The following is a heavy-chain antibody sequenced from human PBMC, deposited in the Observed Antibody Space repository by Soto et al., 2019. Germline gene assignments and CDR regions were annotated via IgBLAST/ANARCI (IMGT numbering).Heavy chain of an antibody. D-gene: IGHD1-26*01. Sequence: EVQLVESGGGLVKPGGSLRLSCAASGFTFSSYSMNWVRQAPGKGLEWVSSISSSSSYIYYADSVKGRFTISRDNAKNSLYLQMNSLRAEDTAVYYCARGGVGATTAFDYWGQGTLVTVSS. V-gene: IGHV3-21*01. CDR3: ARGGVGATTAFDY. J-gene: IGHJ4*02. CDR1: GFTFSSYS. CDR2: ISSSSSYI.